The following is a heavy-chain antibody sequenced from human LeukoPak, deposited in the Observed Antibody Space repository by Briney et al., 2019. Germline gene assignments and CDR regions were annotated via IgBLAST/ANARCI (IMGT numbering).Heavy chain of an antibody. Sequence: GGSLRLSCAASGFIFSSYAMSWVRQAPGKGLEWVSAISGSSGSTDYADSVKGRFTISRDNSKNTLYLQMNSLRAEDTAVYYCAKDRYSGLNTIDYWGQGTLVTVSS. J-gene: IGHJ4*02. CDR2: ISGSSGST. V-gene: IGHV3-23*01. CDR3: AKDRYSGLNTIDY. CDR1: GFIFSSYA. D-gene: IGHD6-13*01.